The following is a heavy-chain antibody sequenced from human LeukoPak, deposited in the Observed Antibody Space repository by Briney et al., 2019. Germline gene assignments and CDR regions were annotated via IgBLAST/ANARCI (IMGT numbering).Heavy chain of an antibody. D-gene: IGHD6-19*01. V-gene: IGHV3-30*18. CDR1: GFTFSNYG. J-gene: IGHJ5*02. CDR3: AKFYTSGAWVWFDP. Sequence: PGGSLRLSCAASGFTFSNYGMHWVRQAPGKGLEWVAVISYDGSNKHYADSVKGRFTMSRDNSKNTLYLQMNSLRAEDTAVYYCAKFYTSGAWVWFDPWGQGTLVSVSS. CDR2: ISYDGSNK.